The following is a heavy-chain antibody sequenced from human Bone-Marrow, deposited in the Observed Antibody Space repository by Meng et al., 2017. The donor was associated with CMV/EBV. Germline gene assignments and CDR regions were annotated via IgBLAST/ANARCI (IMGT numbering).Heavy chain of an antibody. D-gene: IGHD3-3*01. V-gene: IGHV3-73*01. J-gene: IGHJ3*02. CDR2: IRSKANNYAT. CDR1: GFTFSGSA. CDR3: TRHDDPRYYDFWSGSGAFEI. Sequence: GGSLRLSCAASGFTFSGSAMHWVRQASGKGLEWVGRIRSKANNYATSYAASVAGRFTISRHDSKNTAYLQMNSLKTEDTAVYYCTRHDDPRYYDFWSGSGAFEIWGQGTVVTVSS.